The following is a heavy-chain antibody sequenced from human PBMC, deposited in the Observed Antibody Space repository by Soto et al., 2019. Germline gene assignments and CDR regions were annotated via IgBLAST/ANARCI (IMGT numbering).Heavy chain of an antibody. CDR3: ASRITIFGVVIHYYFDY. Sequence: EVQLLESGGGLVQPGGSLRLSCAASGFTFSSYAMSWVRQAPGKGLEWVSAISGSGGSTYYADSVKGRFTISRDNSKNTLYLQMNSVRAEDTGVYYCASRITIFGVVIHYYFDYWGQGTLVTVSS. J-gene: IGHJ4*02. CDR1: GFTFSSYA. CDR2: ISGSGGST. V-gene: IGHV3-23*01. D-gene: IGHD3-3*01.